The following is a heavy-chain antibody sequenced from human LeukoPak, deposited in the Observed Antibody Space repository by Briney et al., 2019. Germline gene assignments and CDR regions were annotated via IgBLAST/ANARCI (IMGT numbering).Heavy chain of an antibody. J-gene: IGHJ3*02. CDR1: GGSISSYY. D-gene: IGHD3-10*01. V-gene: IGHV4-4*07. Sequence: SETPSLTCTVSGGSISSYYWSWIRQPAGKGLEWIGRIYTSGSTNYNPSLKSRVTMSVDTSKNQFSLKLSSVTAADTAVYYCAREPQLLWFGELFPGAFDIWGQGTMVTVSS. CDR3: AREPQLLWFGELFPGAFDI. CDR2: IYTSGST.